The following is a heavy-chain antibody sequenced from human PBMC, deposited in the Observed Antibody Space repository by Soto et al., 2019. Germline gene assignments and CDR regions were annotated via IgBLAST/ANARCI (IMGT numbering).Heavy chain of an antibody. Sequence: LSLTCAVYGGSFSGYYWSWIRQPPGKGLEWIGEINHSGSTNYNPSLKSRVTISVDTSKNQFSLKLSSVTAADTAVYYRAYGSGWYGDYWGQGTLVTVSS. CDR2: INHSGST. CDR1: GGSFSGYY. CDR3: AYGSGWYGDY. V-gene: IGHV4-34*01. D-gene: IGHD6-19*01. J-gene: IGHJ4*02.